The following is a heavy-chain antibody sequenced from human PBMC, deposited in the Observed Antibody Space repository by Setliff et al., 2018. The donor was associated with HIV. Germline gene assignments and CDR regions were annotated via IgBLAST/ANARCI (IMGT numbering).Heavy chain of an antibody. CDR3: ARDIGDTATPDY. Sequence: GGSLRLSCAASGFTFDDYGMSWVRQAPGKGLEWVSGINWNGGSTGYADSVKGRFTMTRDTSISTAYMELSRLTSDDTAVYYCARDIGDTATPDYWGQGTLVTVSS. CDR2: INWNGGST. V-gene: IGHV3-20*04. J-gene: IGHJ4*02. D-gene: IGHD5-18*01. CDR1: GFTFDDYG.